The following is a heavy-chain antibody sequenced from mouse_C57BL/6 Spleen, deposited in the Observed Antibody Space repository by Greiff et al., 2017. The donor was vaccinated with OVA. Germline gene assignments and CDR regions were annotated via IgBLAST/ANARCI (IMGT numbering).Heavy chain of an antibody. V-gene: IGHV1-39*01. CDR2: INPNYGTT. D-gene: IGHD1-1*01. Sequence: VQLKQSGPELVKPGASVKISCKASGYSFTDYNMNWVKQSNGKSLEWIGVINPNYGTTSYNQKFKGKATLTVDQSSSTAYMQLNSLTSEDSAVYYCARSGYGSSSYYAMDYWGQGTSVTVSS. J-gene: IGHJ4*01. CDR1: GYSFTDYN. CDR3: ARSGYGSSSYYAMDY.